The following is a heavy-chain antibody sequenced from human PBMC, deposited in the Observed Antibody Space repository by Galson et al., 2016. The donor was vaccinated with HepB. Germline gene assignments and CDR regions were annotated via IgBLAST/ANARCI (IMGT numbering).Heavy chain of an antibody. CDR1: GFIFSTYA. Sequence: SLRLSCAGSGFIFSTYAMSWVRQAPGKGLEWVSGIRGSGGGIDYADSVKGRFTISRDNSKNTLYLQMSSLRAEDTAVYYCATVGGSSYGARNDGCDIWGHGTMVTVAS. J-gene: IGHJ3*02. CDR3: ATVGGSSYGARNDGCDI. V-gene: IGHV3-23*01. CDR2: IRGSGGGI. D-gene: IGHD5-18*01.